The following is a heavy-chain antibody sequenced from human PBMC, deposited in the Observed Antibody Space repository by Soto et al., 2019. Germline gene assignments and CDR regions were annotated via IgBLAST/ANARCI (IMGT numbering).Heavy chain of an antibody. J-gene: IGHJ4*02. Sequence: QVHLVESGGGVVQPGRSLRLSCAASEFIFSNYGMHWVRQAPGKGLEWVAAIYYDGSNKYYADSVQGRFTISRDNSRNTLYLQMNSLRAEDTAVYYCARDSKDDGSGYYGGFDYWGQGTLVAVSS. CDR1: EFIFSNYG. CDR2: IYYDGSNK. CDR3: ARDSKDDGSGYYGGFDY. D-gene: IGHD3-22*01. V-gene: IGHV3-33*01.